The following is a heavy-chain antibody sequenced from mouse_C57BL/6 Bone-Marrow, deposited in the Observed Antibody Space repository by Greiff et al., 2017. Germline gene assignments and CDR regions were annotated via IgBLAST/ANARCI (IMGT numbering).Heavy chain of an antibody. CDR3: ARDGGYLYYFDY. V-gene: IGHV5-4*01. CDR2: ISDGGSYT. D-gene: IGHD1-1*02. J-gene: IGHJ2*01. CDR1: GFTFSSYA. Sequence: DVHLVESGGGLVKPGGSLKLSCAASGFTFSSYAMSWVRQTPEKRLEWVATISDGGSYTYYPDNVKGRFTISRDNAKNNLYLQMSHLKSEDTAMYYCARDGGYLYYFDYWGQGTTLTGSS.